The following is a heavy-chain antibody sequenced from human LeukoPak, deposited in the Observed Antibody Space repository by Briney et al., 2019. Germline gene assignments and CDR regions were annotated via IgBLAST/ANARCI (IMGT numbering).Heavy chain of an antibody. CDR3: ARQGDY. V-gene: IGHV4-38-2*02. Sequence: PSETLSLTCTVSGYSISSDYYWGWIRQPPGKGLEWIGEINHSGSTNYNPSLKSRVTISVDTSKNQFSLKLSSVTAADTAVYYCARQGDYWGQGTLVTVSS. J-gene: IGHJ4*02. CDR2: INHSGST. CDR1: GYSISSDYY.